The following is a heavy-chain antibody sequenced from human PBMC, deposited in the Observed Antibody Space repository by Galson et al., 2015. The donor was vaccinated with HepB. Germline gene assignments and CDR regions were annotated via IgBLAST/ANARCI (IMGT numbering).Heavy chain of an antibody. CDR3: AKDDVAYTSSSGGFDY. CDR1: GFTFSRYG. D-gene: IGHD6-6*01. J-gene: IGHJ4*02. V-gene: IGHV3-30*18. CDR2: ISYDGGQK. Sequence: SLRLSCAASGFTFSRYGIHWVRQAPGKGLEWVAVISYDGGQKKYADSVKGRFTISGDVSMNTIYLQASSLREEDTAVYHCAKDDVAYTSSSGGFDYWGQGTRVTVSS.